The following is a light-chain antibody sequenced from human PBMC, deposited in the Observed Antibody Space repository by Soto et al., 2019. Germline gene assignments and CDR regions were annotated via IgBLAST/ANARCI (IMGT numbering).Light chain of an antibody. V-gene: IGKV1-5*01. J-gene: IGKJ1*01. CDR1: QSISSW. Sequence: DIQMTQSPSTLSASVGDRVTITCRASQSISSWLAWYQQKPGKAPKLLIYDASSLESVVPSRFSGSGSGTEFTLTISSLQPDDFATDYCQQYNSYPWTFGQGTKVEIK. CDR2: DAS. CDR3: QQYNSYPWT.